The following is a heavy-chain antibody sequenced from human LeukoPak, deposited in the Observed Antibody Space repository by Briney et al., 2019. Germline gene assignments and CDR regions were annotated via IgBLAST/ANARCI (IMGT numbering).Heavy chain of an antibody. Sequence: PGRSLRLSCAASGFTFSSYAMHWVRQAPGKGLKWVAVIWYDGSNKYYADSVKGRFTISRDNSKNTLYLQMNSLRAEDTAVYFCARAGGGYNLYWFDPWGQGTLVTVSS. CDR2: IWYDGSNK. CDR1: GFTFSSYA. D-gene: IGHD5-24*01. J-gene: IGHJ5*02. CDR3: ARAGGGYNLYWFDP. V-gene: IGHV3-33*01.